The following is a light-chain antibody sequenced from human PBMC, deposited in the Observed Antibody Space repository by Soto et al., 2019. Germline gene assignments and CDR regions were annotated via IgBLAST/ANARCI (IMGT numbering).Light chain of an antibody. CDR1: SSDVGSYNL. J-gene: IGLJ1*01. CDR2: EGS. Sequence: QSALTQPASVSGSPGQSITISCTGTSSDVGSYNLVSWYQQHPDRAPKLIIYEGSKRPSGVSYRVSGSKSGNTAFLTISGLQAEDEADYYCCSYAGSSTYVFGTGTKLTVL. CDR3: CSYAGSSTYV. V-gene: IGLV2-23*01.